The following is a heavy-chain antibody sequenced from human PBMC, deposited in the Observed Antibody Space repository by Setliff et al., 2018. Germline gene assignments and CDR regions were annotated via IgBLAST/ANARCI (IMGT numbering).Heavy chain of an antibody. J-gene: IGHJ4*02. CDR1: GDSINPYY. CDR2: IYYSGAT. V-gene: IGHV4-59*01. D-gene: IGHD3-22*01. Sequence: PSETLSLTCSVSGDSINPYYWTWIRQPPGKGLEWIGFIYYSGATTYNPSLKSRVTISVDTSKNQFSLNLNSVTAADTAVYYCARYRNYFDSSGQTQYYFDYWGQGTLVTVSS. CDR3: ARYRNYFDSSGQTQYYFDY.